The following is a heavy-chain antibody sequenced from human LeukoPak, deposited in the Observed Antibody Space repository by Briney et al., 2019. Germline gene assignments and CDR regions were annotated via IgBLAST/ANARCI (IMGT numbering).Heavy chain of an antibody. Sequence: PSETLSLTCTVSGGSISSSSYYWGWIRQPPGKGLEWIGSIYYSGSTYYNPSLKSRVTISVDTSKNQFSLKLSSVTAADTAVYYCAREESGYDSYWGQGTLVTVSS. CDR2: IYYSGST. CDR1: GGSISSSSYY. J-gene: IGHJ4*02. CDR3: AREESGYDSY. D-gene: IGHD5-12*01. V-gene: IGHV4-39*07.